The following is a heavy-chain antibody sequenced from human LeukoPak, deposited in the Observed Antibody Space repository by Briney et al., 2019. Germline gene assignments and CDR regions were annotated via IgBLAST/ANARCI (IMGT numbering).Heavy chain of an antibody. CDR3: ASGFCSGGSCYAVYLAY. J-gene: IGHJ4*02. CDR1: GFTVSNNY. CDR2: IYSGGST. V-gene: IGHV3-53*01. Sequence: PGGSLRLSCAASGFTVSNNYMNWVRQAPGKGLEWVSVIYSGGSTHYADSVKGRFTISRDNSKNTLYLQMNSLRAEDTAVYYCASGFCSGGSCYAVYLAYWGKGPRVTVSS. D-gene: IGHD2-15*01.